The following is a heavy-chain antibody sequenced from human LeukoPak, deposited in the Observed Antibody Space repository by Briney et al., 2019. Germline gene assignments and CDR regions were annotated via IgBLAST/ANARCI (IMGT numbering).Heavy chain of an antibody. D-gene: IGHD6-13*01. J-gene: IGHJ5*02. CDR3: ARDSSAAGYNWFDP. CDR1: GYTFTGYY. V-gene: IGHV1-2*02. Sequence: ASVKVSCKASGYTFTGYYMHWVRQAPGQGLEWMGWINPNNGGTNYAQKFQGRVTMTRDTSISTAYMELSRLRSDDTAVYYCARDSSAAGYNWFDPWGQGTLVTVSS. CDR2: INPNNGGT.